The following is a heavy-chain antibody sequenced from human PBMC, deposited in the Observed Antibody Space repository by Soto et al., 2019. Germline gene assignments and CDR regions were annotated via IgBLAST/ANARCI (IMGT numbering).Heavy chain of an antibody. CDR3: ARGYTGYCSGGTCYWFDP. Sequence: EVQLVESGGGLVKPGGSLRLSCAASGFSFSSYSMNWVRQAPGKGLEWVSSISSSASHINYADSVKGRFTISRDNAKKSLYLQKSSLRAEDTAVYYCARGYTGYCSGGTCYWFDPWGQGTLVTVSS. CDR2: ISSSASHI. J-gene: IGHJ5*02. D-gene: IGHD2-15*01. V-gene: IGHV3-21*01. CDR1: GFSFSSYS.